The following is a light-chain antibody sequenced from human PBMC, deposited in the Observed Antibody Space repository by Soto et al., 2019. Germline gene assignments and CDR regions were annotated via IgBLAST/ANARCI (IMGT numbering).Light chain of an antibody. CDR2: KVT. V-gene: IGLV2-14*01. Sequence: QSVLAQPASVSGSPGQSITISCTGTSSDVGAYDFVSWYQQHPDRAPKVIIYKVTQRPSGVSNRFSGSTSGNAASLTISGLQAEDEADYHCISFAPESTYVFGTGTKVTVL. CDR3: ISFAPESTYV. J-gene: IGLJ1*01. CDR1: SSDVGAYDF.